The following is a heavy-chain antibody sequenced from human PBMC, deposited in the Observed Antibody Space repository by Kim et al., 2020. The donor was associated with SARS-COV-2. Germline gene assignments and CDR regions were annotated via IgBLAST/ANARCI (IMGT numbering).Heavy chain of an antibody. CDR2: ISYDGSNK. D-gene: IGHD3-9*01. CDR3: AKAMGYFDWFPTLYYYYGMDV. Sequence: GGSLRLSCAASGFTFSSYGMHWVRQAPGKGLEWVAVISYDGSNKYYADSVKGRFTISRDNSKNTLYLQMNSLRAEDTAVYYCAKAMGYFDWFPTLYYYYGMDVWGQGTTVTVSS. J-gene: IGHJ6*02. V-gene: IGHV3-30*18. CDR1: GFTFSSYG.